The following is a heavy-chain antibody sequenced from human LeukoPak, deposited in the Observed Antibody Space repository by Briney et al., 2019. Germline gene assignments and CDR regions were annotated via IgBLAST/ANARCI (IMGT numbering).Heavy chain of an antibody. Sequence: GGYRRLSCAASGFTFSSYAMSWVRQAPGKGLEWVSGISGSGVTTYYAGSVKGRFTISRDNSKNTLDLQMNSLRVEDTAVYYCTKGLTPSRSWGQGTLVTVSS. CDR3: TKGLTPSRS. CDR1: GFTFSSYA. V-gene: IGHV3-23*01. CDR2: ISGSGVTT. J-gene: IGHJ5*02. D-gene: IGHD4-23*01.